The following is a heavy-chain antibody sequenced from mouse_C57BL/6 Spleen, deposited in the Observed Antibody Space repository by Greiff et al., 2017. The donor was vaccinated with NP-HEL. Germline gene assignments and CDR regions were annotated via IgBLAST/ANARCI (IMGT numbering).Heavy chain of an antibody. J-gene: IGHJ2*01. CDR2: INPNNGGT. D-gene: IGHD2-4*01. V-gene: IGHV1-22*01. CDR1: GYTFTDYY. CDR3: ARVSYDYDPYFGY. Sequence: VQLQQSGPELVKPGASVKMSCKASGYTFTDYYMHWVKQSHGKSLEWIGYINPNNGGTSYNQKFKGKATLTVNKSSSTAYMELSSLTSEDSAVYYCARVSYDYDPYFGYWGQGTTLTVSS.